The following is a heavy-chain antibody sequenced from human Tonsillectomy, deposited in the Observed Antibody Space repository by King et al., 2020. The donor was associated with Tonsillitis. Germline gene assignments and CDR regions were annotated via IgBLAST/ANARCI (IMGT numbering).Heavy chain of an antibody. CDR3: AREFSGSGYHCFIDY. J-gene: IGHJ4*02. CDR2: ISDYNGDT. Sequence: QLVQSGAEVKKPGASVKVSCKSSGYTFTSYGISWVRQAPGQGLEWMGWISDYNGDTKYAEKFQDRVTMTTDTSTSTAYMEVRSLRSDDTAVYYCAREFSGSGYHCFIDYWGQGTLVTVSS. V-gene: IGHV1-18*01. D-gene: IGHD5-12*01. CDR1: GYTFTSYG.